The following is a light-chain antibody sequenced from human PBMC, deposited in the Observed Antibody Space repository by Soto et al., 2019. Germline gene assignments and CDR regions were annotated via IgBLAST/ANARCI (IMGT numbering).Light chain of an antibody. V-gene: IGKV1-5*03. J-gene: IGKJ1*01. CDR3: QQHQTYST. CDR2: QAY. CDR1: QSIAVW. Sequence: DIQMTQSPSTLSASVGDRVTITCRASQSIAVWFSWYQQKPGKAPKLLIYQAYRLESGVPSRFSGSGSGTEFTLTISSLQPDDFATYYCQQHQTYSTFGQGTKVDIK.